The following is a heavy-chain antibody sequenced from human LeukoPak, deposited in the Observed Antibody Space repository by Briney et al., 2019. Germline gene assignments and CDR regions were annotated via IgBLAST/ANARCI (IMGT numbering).Heavy chain of an antibody. Sequence: GGSLRLSCAASGFTFSSYSMNWVRQAPGEGLGWVSSISSSSSYIYYADSLKGRFTISRDNTKDSLYLQMNSLRAEDTAIYYCARGPQFSGPGWFDPWGQGTLVTVSS. CDR1: GFTFSSYS. J-gene: IGHJ5*02. CDR2: ISSSSSYI. D-gene: IGHD3-10*01. V-gene: IGHV3-21*01. CDR3: ARGPQFSGPGWFDP.